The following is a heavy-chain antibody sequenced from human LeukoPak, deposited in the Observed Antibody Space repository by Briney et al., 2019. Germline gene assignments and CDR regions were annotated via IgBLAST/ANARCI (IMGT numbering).Heavy chain of an antibody. Sequence: SVKVSCKASGGTFSSYAISWVRQAPGQGLEWMGGIIPIFGTANYAQKFQGRVTTTADKSTSTAYMELSSLRSEDTAVYYCARDSSGWYRSNWFDPWGQGTLVTVSS. V-gene: IGHV1-69*06. CDR3: ARDSSGWYRSNWFDP. CDR1: GGTFSSYA. J-gene: IGHJ5*02. D-gene: IGHD6-19*01. CDR2: IIPIFGTA.